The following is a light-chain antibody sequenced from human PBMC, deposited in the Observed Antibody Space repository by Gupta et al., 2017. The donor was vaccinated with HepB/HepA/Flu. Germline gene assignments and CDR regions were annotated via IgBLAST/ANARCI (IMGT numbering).Light chain of an antibody. CDR1: NIGSKS. J-gene: IGLJ2*01. V-gene: IGLV3-21*04. CDR2: YDS. Sequence: SYLLTQPHSVSVAPGKTARITCGGNNIGSKSVHWYQQRPGQAPVLVIYYDSDRPSGIPERFSGSNSGNTATLTISRVEAGDEADYYCQVWDSSSPVVFGGGTKLTVL. CDR3: QVWDSSSPVV.